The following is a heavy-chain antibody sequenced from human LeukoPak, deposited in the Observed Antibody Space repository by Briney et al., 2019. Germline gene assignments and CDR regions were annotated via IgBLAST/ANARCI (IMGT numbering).Heavy chain of an antibody. J-gene: IGHJ4*02. V-gene: IGHV3-7*01. CDR2: IKQDGSEK. D-gene: IGHD6-19*01. CDR3: ARDNIAGIAVPGFDY. Sequence: GGSLRLSCAASGFTFSSYSMNWVRQAPGKGLEWVANIKQDGSEKYYVDSVKGRFTISRDNAKNSLYLQMNSLRAEDTAVYYCARDNIAGIAVPGFDYWGQGTLVTVSS. CDR1: GFTFSSYS.